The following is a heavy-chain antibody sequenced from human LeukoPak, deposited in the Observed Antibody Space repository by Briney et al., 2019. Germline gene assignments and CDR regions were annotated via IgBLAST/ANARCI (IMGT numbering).Heavy chain of an antibody. J-gene: IGHJ6*02. D-gene: IGHD3-10*01. Sequence: SETLSLTCTVSGGSISSYYWSWIRQPPGKGLEWIGYIYYSGSTNYNPSLKSRVTISVDTSKNQFSLKLSSVPAADTAVYYCARDRGVGHPKLYYGMDVWGQGTTVTVSS. CDR3: ARDRGVGHPKLYYGMDV. CDR1: GGSISSYY. CDR2: IYYSGST. V-gene: IGHV4-59*01.